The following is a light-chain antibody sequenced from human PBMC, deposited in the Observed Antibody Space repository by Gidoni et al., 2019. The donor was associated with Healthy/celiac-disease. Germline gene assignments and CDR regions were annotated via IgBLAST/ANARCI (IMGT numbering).Light chain of an antibody. CDR1: QSVLYSSNNKNY. CDR3: QQYYSTPLT. CDR2: WAS. J-gene: IGKJ4*01. V-gene: IGKV4-1*01. Sequence: TINCKSRQSVLYSSNNKNYLAWYQQKPGQPPKLLIYWASTRESGVPDRFSGSGSGTDFTLTISSLQAEDVAVYYCQQYYSTPLTFGGGTKVEIK.